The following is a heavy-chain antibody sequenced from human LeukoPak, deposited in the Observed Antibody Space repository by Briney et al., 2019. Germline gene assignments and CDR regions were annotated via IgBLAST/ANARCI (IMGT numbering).Heavy chain of an antibody. CDR2: IRSKAYGGTT. J-gene: IGHJ4*02. CDR3: TRDLFGGSYCFDY. V-gene: IGHV3-49*04. D-gene: IGHD1-26*01. CDR1: GFTFNSYE. Sequence: GGSLRLSCAASGFTFNSYEMNWVRQAPGKGLEWVGFIRSKAYGGTTEYAASVKGRFTISRDDSKSIAYLQMNSLKTEDTAVYYCTRDLFGGSYCFDYWGQGTLVTVSS.